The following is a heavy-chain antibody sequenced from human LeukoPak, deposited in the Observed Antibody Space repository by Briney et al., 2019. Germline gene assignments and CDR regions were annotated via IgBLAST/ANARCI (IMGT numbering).Heavy chain of an antibody. Sequence: PGGSLRLSCAASGFTFSSYSMNWVRQAPGKGLEWVSSISSSSSYIYYAGSVKGRFTISRDNAKNSLYLQMNSLRAEDTAVYYCASDSSGYYYETLYDYWGQGTLVTVSS. J-gene: IGHJ4*02. CDR2: ISSSSSYI. CDR3: ASDSSGYYYETLYDY. CDR1: GFTFSSYS. D-gene: IGHD3-22*01. V-gene: IGHV3-21*01.